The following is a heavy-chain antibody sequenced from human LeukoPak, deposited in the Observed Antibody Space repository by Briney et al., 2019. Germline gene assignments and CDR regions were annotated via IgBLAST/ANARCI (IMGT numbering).Heavy chain of an antibody. V-gene: IGHV3-30*03. Sequence: GGSLRLSCAASGFTFSSYGMHWVRQAPGKGLEWVAVISYDGSNKYYADSVKGRFTISRDNSKNTLYLQMNSLRAEDTAVYYCARDQYVARYYYGSGSYGPYYFDYWGQGTLVTVSS. CDR2: ISYDGSNK. D-gene: IGHD3-10*01. CDR1: GFTFSSYG. CDR3: ARDQYVARYYYGSGSYGPYYFDY. J-gene: IGHJ4*02.